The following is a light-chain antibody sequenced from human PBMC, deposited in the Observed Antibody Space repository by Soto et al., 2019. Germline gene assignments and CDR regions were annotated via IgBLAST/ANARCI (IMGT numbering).Light chain of an antibody. J-gene: IGKJ1*01. CDR2: ATS. Sequence: IQLTQSPSSLSASVGDRVTITCRASQGISSYLAWYQQKPGRAPKLLIYATSTLQSGVPSRFSDSGSGTDFTLTISSLQPEDFATYFCQQVNDYPRTFGQGTKVESK. CDR3: QQVNDYPRT. CDR1: QGISSY. V-gene: IGKV1-9*01.